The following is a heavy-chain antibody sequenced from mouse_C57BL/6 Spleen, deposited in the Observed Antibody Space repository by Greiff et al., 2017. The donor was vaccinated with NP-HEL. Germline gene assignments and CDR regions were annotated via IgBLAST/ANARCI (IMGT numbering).Heavy chain of an antibody. CDR1: GFSLTSYG. V-gene: IGHV2-2*01. CDR2: IWSGGST. CDR3: AVSMVTTDWYFDV. J-gene: IGHJ1*03. D-gene: IGHD2-2*01. Sequence: VQLQQSGPGLVQPSQCLSITCTVSGFSLTSYGVHWVRQSPGKGLEWLGVIWSGGSTDYNAAFISRLSISKDNSKSQVFFKMNSLQADDTAIYYCAVSMVTTDWYFDVWGTGTTVTVSS.